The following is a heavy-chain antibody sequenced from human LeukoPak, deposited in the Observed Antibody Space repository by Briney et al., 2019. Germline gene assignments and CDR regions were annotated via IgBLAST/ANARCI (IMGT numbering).Heavy chain of an antibody. V-gene: IGHV3-74*01. CDR3: ARTLSYGDWTVYFDY. CDR2: INSDGSST. J-gene: IGHJ4*02. CDR1: GFTFSSYW. D-gene: IGHD4-17*01. Sequence: PGESLKISCAASGFTFSSYWMHWVRQAPGKGLVWVSRINSDGSSTSYADSVKGRFTISRDNAKNTLYLQMNSLRAEDTAVYYCARTLSYGDWTVYFDYWGQGTLVTVSS.